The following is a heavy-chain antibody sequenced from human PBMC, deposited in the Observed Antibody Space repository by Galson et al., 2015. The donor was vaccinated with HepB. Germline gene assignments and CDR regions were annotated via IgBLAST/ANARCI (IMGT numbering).Heavy chain of an antibody. CDR3: TRLREDGGNSRVYFEY. Sequence: SLRLSCAASGFTFSGSAIHWVRQASGKGLEWVARIRSTAYSYATAYAASVKGRFTISRDDSKNTAYLQMNSLQTEDTAVYYCTRLREDGGNSRVYFEYWGQGTLVTVSS. V-gene: IGHV3-73*01. CDR1: GFTFSGSA. CDR2: IRSTAYSYAT. J-gene: IGHJ4*02. D-gene: IGHD4-23*01.